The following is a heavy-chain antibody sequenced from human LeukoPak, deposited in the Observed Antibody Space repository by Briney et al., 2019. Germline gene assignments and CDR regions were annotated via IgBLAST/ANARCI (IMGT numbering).Heavy chain of an antibody. V-gene: IGHV3-23*01. J-gene: IGHJ4*02. Sequence: PGGSLRLSCAASGFTFSSYAMSWVRQAPGKGLEWVSTTSYGGGRTYYADSVKGRFTISRDNSKNTLYLQMNSLRADDTAVYYCAKDLWDSSGSRLDYWGQGTLVTVSS. CDR3: AKDLWDSSGSRLDY. CDR1: GFTFSSYA. D-gene: IGHD2-15*01. CDR2: TSYGGGRT.